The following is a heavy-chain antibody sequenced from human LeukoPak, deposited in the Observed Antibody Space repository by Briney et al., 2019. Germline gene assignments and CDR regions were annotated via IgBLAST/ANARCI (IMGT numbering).Heavy chain of an antibody. CDR3: AKNYDSSGYGLDY. D-gene: IGHD3-22*01. V-gene: IGHV3-23*01. J-gene: IGHJ4*02. CDR2: ISGSGGST. CDR1: GFTFSSYA. Sequence: PGGSLRLSYAASGFTFSSYAMSWVRQAPGKGLEWVSGISGSGGSTYYADSVKGRFTISRDNSKNTLYLQMNSLRAEDTAVYYCAKNYDSSGYGLDYWGQGTLVTVSS.